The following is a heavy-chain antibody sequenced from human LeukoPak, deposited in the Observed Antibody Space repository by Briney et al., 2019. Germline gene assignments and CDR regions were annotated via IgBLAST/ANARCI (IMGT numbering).Heavy chain of an antibody. CDR1: GYTFTSYE. D-gene: IGHD3-22*01. Sequence: ASVKVSCKASGYTFTSYEINWVRQATGQGLEWMGWMNPDSGNTGYAQQFQGRVTMTRNTSISTAYMELSSLRSEDTAVYYCARSYYDSSGYRLYFDYWGQGTLVTVSS. V-gene: IGHV1-8*01. CDR3: ARSYYDSSGYRLYFDY. J-gene: IGHJ4*02. CDR2: MNPDSGNT.